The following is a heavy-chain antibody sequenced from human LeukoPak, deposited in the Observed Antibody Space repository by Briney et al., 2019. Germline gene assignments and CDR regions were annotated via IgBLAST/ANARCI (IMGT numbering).Heavy chain of an antibody. CDR3: ARADLIVGASFDY. V-gene: IGHV3-21*01. Sequence: GGSLRLSCAASGFTVSSNYMSWVRQAPGKGLEWVSSISSSSSYIYYADSVKGRFTISRDNAKNSLYLQMNSLRAEDTAVYYCARADLIVGASFDYWGQGTLVTVSS. CDR1: GFTVSSNY. D-gene: IGHD1-26*01. CDR2: ISSSSSYI. J-gene: IGHJ4*02.